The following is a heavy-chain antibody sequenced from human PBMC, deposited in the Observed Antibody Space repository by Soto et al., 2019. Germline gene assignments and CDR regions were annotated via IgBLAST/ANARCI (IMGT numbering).Heavy chain of an antibody. Sequence: EVQLLESGGGLVQPGGSLRLSCAASGFTFSSYAMSWVRQAPGKGLEWVSAISGSGGSTYYADSVKGRFTISRDNSKNTLYLQMNSLRADDTAVYYCAKDGMITFGGVIGALKVFDYWGQGTLVTVSS. CDR2: ISGSGGST. CDR1: GFTFSSYA. V-gene: IGHV3-23*01. CDR3: AKDGMITFGGVIGALKVFDY. D-gene: IGHD3-16*02. J-gene: IGHJ4*02.